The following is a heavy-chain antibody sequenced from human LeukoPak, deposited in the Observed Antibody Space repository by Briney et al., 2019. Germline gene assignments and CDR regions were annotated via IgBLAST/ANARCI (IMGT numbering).Heavy chain of an antibody. J-gene: IGHJ6*02. CDR3: ARARPWDSSRSYYFGMDV. V-gene: IGHV3-23*01. Sequence: GGSLRLSCAASGFTFSSYAMSWVRQAPGKGLEWVSAISGSGGSTYYADSVKGRFTISRDNSKNTVYLQMSSLRVDDTAVYYCARARPWDSSRSYYFGMDVWGHGTTVTVSS. CDR2: ISGSGGST. D-gene: IGHD3-22*01. CDR1: GFTFSSYA.